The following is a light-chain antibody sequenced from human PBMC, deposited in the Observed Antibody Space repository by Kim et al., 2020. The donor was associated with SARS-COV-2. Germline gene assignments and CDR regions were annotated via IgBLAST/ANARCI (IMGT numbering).Light chain of an antibody. CDR3: QQVNSFPWT. V-gene: IGKV1-9*01. CDR1: QDIGNS. CDR2: GAS. Sequence: ASVGDRVTTTCRASQDIGNSLAWCQQRPGKAPNLLIYGASTLQSGVPSRFSGSGSGTEFTLTISSLQPEDFATYYCQQVNSFPWTFGQGTKVDIK. J-gene: IGKJ1*01.